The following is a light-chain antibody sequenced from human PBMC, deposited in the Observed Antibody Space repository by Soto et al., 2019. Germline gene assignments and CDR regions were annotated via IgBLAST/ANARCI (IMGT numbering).Light chain of an antibody. CDR1: SSNIGNNY. J-gene: IGLJ3*02. V-gene: IGLV1-51*01. Sequence: QSVLTQPPSVSAAPGQKVTISCSGSSSNIGNNYVSWYQQLPGTAPKLLIYDNNKRPSGIPDRFSGSKSGTSATLDITGLQTGDEADYYCETWDSSLNIVFGGGTQLTVL. CDR2: DNN. CDR3: ETWDSSLNIV.